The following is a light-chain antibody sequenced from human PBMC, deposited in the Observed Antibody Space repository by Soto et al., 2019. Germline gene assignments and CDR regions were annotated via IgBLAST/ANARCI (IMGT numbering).Light chain of an antibody. CDR2: DTS. V-gene: IGKV3-11*01. CDR1: QSVTSS. CDR3: QQRYNWPPIT. Sequence: EIVLTQSPATLSLSPGERATLSCRACQSVTSSLAWYQQKPGQAPRLLIYDTSNRATGVPARFSGSGSGTDFTLTISSLEPEDFAVYYCQQRYNWPPITFGQGTRLEIK. J-gene: IGKJ5*01.